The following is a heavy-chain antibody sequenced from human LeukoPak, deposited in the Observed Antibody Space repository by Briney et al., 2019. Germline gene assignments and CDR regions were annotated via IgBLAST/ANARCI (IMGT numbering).Heavy chain of an antibody. J-gene: IGHJ4*02. CDR1: GGSFSGYY. CDR3: AFRTKTGYSSSWYLY. V-gene: IGHV4-34*01. Sequence: AETLSLTCAVYGGSFSGYYWRWLRQPPGKGGEGMGEFSHSGSTNYNSSLKTRVTISVDTSKKQFSLKKSSVTAAHTAVYYCAFRTKTGYSSSWYLYWGQGTLVTVSS. CDR2: FSHSGST. D-gene: IGHD6-13*01.